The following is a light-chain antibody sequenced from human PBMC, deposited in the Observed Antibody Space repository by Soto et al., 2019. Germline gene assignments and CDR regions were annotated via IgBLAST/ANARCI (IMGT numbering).Light chain of an antibody. Sequence: PGERATLSCRASQRVSSFLAWYQQKPGQAPRLLIYDASNRATGIPARFSGSGSETDFTLTISSLEPEDFAVYYCQHRSNFGPGTKVDIK. CDR1: QRVSSF. V-gene: IGKV3-11*01. CDR2: DAS. CDR3: QHRSN. J-gene: IGKJ3*01.